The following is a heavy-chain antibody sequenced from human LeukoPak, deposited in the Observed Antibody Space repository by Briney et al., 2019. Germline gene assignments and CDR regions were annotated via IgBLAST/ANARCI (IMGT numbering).Heavy chain of an antibody. Sequence: SQTLSLTCTLSGGSISSTIYYWGWIRQPPGKGLECIGSIYYSGSTYYNPSLTSRVTISVDTSKNQFSLNLSSVTAAATAVYSCARWGDYTIGDYGDFDYWGQGTLDTVS. CDR2: IYYSGST. D-gene: IGHD4-17*01. CDR1: GGSISSTIYY. J-gene: IGHJ4*02. V-gene: IGHV4-39*01. CDR3: ARWGDYTIGDYGDFDY.